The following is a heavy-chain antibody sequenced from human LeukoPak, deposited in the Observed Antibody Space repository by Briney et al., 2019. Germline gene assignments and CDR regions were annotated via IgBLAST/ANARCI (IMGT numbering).Heavy chain of an antibody. V-gene: IGHV3-23*01. D-gene: IGHD1-14*01. CDR1: GFTFSSYA. Sequence: PGGSLRLSCAASGFTFSSYATSWVRQAPGKGLEWVSAISGSGGSIYYADSVKGRFTISRDNSKNTLYLQMNSLRAEDTAVYYCAKDLTTSPYYFDYWGQGTLVTVSS. J-gene: IGHJ4*02. CDR2: ISGSGGSI. CDR3: AKDLTTSPYYFDY.